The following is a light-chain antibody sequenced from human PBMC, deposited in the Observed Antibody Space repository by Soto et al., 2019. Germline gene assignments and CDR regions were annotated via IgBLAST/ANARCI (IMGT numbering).Light chain of an antibody. CDR1: SSEVGGYNY. Sequence: QSALTQPPSASGSPGQSVAISCTGTSSEVGGYNYVSWYQQHPGKAPKLMIYEVNKRPSGVPDRFSGSKSGNTAYLPVSGLKAEDEDDYYCSSYAGSSNVFGTRAKVTV. CDR3: SSYAGSSNV. V-gene: IGLV2-8*01. J-gene: IGLJ1*01. CDR2: EVN.